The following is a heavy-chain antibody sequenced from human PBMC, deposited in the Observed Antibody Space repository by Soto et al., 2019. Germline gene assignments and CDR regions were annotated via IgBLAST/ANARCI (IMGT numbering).Heavy chain of an antibody. V-gene: IGHV3-7*05. CDR1: GFTFTSYW. D-gene: IGHD2-15*01. CDR3: ARLRFILLDRDFDC. CDR2: IKQDGSSK. Sequence: EVQLVESGGGLVQPGGSLRLSCAASGFTFTSYWMSWVRQAPGKGLEWVANIKQDGSSKYYGDSVKGRFTVYRDNAKSSIYIQMDSLREYDTAVYRCARLRFILLDRDFDCWGQGILVTVSS. J-gene: IGHJ4*02.